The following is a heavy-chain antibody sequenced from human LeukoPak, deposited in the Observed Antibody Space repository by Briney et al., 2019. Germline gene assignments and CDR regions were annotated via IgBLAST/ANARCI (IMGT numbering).Heavy chain of an antibody. D-gene: IGHD3-10*01. V-gene: IGHV5-51*01. Sequence: GESLQISCQGSGYSFTSYWIGWVRQMPGKGLEWMGIIYPGDSDTRYSPSFQGQVTISADKSISTAYLQWSSLKASDTAMYYCARHFYGSGSYSDYWGQGTLVTVSS. CDR3: ARHFYGSGSYSDY. CDR1: GYSFTSYW. CDR2: IYPGDSDT. J-gene: IGHJ4*02.